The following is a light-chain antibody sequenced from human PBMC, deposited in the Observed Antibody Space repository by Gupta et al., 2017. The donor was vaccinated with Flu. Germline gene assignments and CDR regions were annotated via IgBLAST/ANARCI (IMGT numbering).Light chain of an antibody. V-gene: IGKV1-39*01. Sequence: DIQMTQSPSSLSASVGDRVTISCRASQPIGRYLSWYQHKLGKAPQLLIYGASTLQSGVPSRFSGIGYGSDFTLTINSRQPEDFAPYYCQQSVLNPPYTFGGGTKVEIK. CDR1: QPIGRY. CDR3: QQSVLNPPYT. J-gene: IGKJ4*01. CDR2: GAS.